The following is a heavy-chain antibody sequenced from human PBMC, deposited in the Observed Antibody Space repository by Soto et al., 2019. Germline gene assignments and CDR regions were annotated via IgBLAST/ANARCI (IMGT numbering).Heavy chain of an antibody. J-gene: IGHJ4*02. CDR2: IYSGGST. D-gene: IGHD6-19*01. Sequence: EVQLLESGGGLVQPGGSLRLSCAASGFTFSTYAMSWVRQAPGKGLEWVSVIYSGGSTYYADSVKGRFTISRDNSKNTLYLQMNSLRAEDTAVYYCALTYSSGWTSFDYWGQGTLVTVSS. CDR1: GFTFSTYA. CDR3: ALTYSSGWTSFDY. V-gene: IGHV3-23*03.